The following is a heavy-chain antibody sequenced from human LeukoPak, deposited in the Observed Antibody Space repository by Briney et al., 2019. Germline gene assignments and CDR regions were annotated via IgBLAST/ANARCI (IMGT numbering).Heavy chain of an antibody. CDR1: GFTFSSYE. J-gene: IGHJ6*04. Sequence: QSGGSLRLSCAASGFTFSSYEMNWVRQAPGKGLEWVSYISSSGSTIYYADSVKGRFTISRDNAKNSLYLQMNSLRAEYTAVYYCALAATYYYYGMDVWGKGTTVTVSS. D-gene: IGHD2-15*01. CDR3: ALAATYYYYGMDV. V-gene: IGHV3-48*03. CDR2: ISSSGSTI.